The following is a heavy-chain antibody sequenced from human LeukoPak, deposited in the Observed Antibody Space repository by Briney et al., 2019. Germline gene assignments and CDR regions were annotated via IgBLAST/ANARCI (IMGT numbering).Heavy chain of an antibody. V-gene: IGHV3-49*03. CDR1: GFTFGDYA. J-gene: IGHJ4*02. D-gene: IGHD5-12*01. CDR3: TREPTRRDSGYEGY. CDR2: IRSKAYGGTT. Sequence: GGSLRLSCTASGFTFGDYAMSWFRQAPGKGLEWVGFIRSKAYGGTTEYAASVKGRFIISRDDSKSIAYLQMNSLKTEDTAVYYCTREPTRRDSGYEGYWGQGTLVTVSS.